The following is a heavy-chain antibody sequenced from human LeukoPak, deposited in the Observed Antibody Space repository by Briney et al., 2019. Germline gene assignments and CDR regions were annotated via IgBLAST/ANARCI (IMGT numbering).Heavy chain of an antibody. V-gene: IGHV3-30*02. D-gene: IGHD2-15*01. Sequence: GGSLRLSCAASGFTFGTYGMHWVRQAPGKGLEWVAFIRSDGSIEYYADSVKGRFTISRDNSKNILYLQMNSLKPEDTAVYCCAKDVPAAYFDYWGQGTLVSVSS. CDR2: IRSDGSIE. J-gene: IGHJ4*02. CDR1: GFTFGTYG. CDR3: AKDVPAAYFDY.